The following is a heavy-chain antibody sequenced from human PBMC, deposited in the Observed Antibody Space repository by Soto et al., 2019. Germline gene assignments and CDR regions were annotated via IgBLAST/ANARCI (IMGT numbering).Heavy chain of an antibody. D-gene: IGHD2-8*01. CDR3: ASRYCTNGVCYWGLDP. J-gene: IGHJ5*02. CDR1: GGTFSSYA. Sequence: SVKVSCKASGGTFSSYAISWVRQAPGQGLEWMGGIIPIFGTANYAQKFQGRVTITADESTSTAYMELSSLRSEDTAVYYCASRYCTNGVCYWGLDPWGQGTLVPVSS. V-gene: IGHV1-69*13. CDR2: IIPIFGTA.